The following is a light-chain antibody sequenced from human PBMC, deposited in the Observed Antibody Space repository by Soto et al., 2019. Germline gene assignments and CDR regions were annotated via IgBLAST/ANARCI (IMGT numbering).Light chain of an antibody. CDR1: QGLSSW. Sequence: DIQITQSPPTLSPSVGDRGTITCRASQGLSSWLAWYQQKTGKPPKLLIYDASILASGVPSRFRGSGSGTECTLTISRLQPDDFETYYCQHYDGTSRTFGQGTKVDI. CDR3: QHYDGTSRT. J-gene: IGKJ1*01. V-gene: IGKV1-5*01. CDR2: DAS.